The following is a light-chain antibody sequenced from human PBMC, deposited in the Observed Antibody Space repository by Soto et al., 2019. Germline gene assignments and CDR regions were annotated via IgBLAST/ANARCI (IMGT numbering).Light chain of an antibody. J-gene: IGKJ4*01. CDR1: QSVGSS. Sequence: EIVLTQSPATLSLSPGERATLSCRASQSVGSSLAWYQQKPGQAPRLLIYDASTRATGIPARFSGSGSGTGFTLAISSLESEDCAVSYCQQRTNWPLTFGGGTKVEIK. V-gene: IGKV3-11*01. CDR2: DAS. CDR3: QQRTNWPLT.